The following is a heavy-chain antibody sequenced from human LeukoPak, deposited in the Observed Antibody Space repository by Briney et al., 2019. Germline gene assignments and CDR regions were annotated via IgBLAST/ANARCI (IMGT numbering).Heavy chain of an antibody. V-gene: IGHV3-30*02. D-gene: IGHD5-12*01. CDR2: IRYDGSNK. J-gene: IGHJ4*02. CDR3: AKDNTLYSGTVV. Sequence: GGSLRLSCPASGFTFSSYGMHWVRQAPGKGLEWVAFIRYDGSNKYYADSVKGRLTISRDNSKNTLYLQMNSLRAEDTAVYYCAKDNTLYSGTVVWGQGTLVTVSS. CDR1: GFTFSSYG.